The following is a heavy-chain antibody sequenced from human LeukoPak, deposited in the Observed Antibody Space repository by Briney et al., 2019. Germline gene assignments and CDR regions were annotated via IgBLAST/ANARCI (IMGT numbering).Heavy chain of an antibody. CDR2: ISWNSGSI. J-gene: IGHJ4*02. Sequence: QTGGSLRLSCAASGFTFDDYAMHWVRQAPGKGLEWVSGISWNSGSIGYADSVKGRFTISRDNAKNSLYLQMNSLRAEDTALYYCAKAGGDYFPIEYDYWGQGTLVTVSS. V-gene: IGHV3-9*01. D-gene: IGHD4-17*01. CDR3: AKAGGDYFPIEYDY. CDR1: GFTFDDYA.